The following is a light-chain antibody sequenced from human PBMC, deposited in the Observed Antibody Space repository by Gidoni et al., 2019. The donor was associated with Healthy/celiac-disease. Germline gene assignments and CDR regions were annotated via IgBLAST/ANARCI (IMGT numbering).Light chain of an antibody. V-gene: IGKV3-20*01. CDR1: QSVSSSY. J-gene: IGKJ1*01. CDR2: GAS. CDR3: QQYGSSPSWT. Sequence: EIVLTQSPGTLSLSPGERATLSCRASQSVSSSYLAWYQQKPGQAPRLLIYGASSRAPGIPDFTLTISRLEPEDFAVYYCQQYGSSPSWTFGQGTKVEIK.